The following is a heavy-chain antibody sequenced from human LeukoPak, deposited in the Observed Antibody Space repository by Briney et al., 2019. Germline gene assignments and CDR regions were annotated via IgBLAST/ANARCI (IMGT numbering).Heavy chain of an antibody. CDR1: GYTFTSYG. CDR2: ISAYNGNT. J-gene: IGHJ6*02. CDR3: ARDRPVDDFWSGYYTRRAYYYYGMDV. V-gene: IGHV1-18*01. D-gene: IGHD3-3*01. Sequence: ASVKVPCKASGYTFTSYGISWVRQAPGQGLEWMGWISAYNGNTNYAQKLQGRVTMTTDTSTSTAYMELRSLRSDDTAVYYCARDRPVDDFWSGYYTRRAYYYYGMDVWGQGTTVTVSS.